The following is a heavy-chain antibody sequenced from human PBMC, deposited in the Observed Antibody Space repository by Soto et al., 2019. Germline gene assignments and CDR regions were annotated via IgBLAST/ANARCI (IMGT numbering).Heavy chain of an antibody. Sequence: QVQLQESGPGLVKPSGTLSLTCAVSGGSISSSNWWSWVRQPPGKGLEWIGEIYHSGSTNYNPSPKGRVTISVDKSKNQFSLKLSSVTAADTAVYYCARIKITMVRGVTQQYYFDYWGQGTLVTVSS. J-gene: IGHJ4*02. CDR1: GGSISSSNW. V-gene: IGHV4-4*02. D-gene: IGHD3-10*01. CDR3: ARIKITMVRGVTQQYYFDY. CDR2: IYHSGST.